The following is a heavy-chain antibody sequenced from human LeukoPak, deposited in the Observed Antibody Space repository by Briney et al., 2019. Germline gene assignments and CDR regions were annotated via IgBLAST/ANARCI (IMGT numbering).Heavy chain of an antibody. J-gene: IGHJ4*02. CDR1: GGTFSSYA. CDR2: IIPILGIA. V-gene: IGHV1-69*04. D-gene: IGHD3-10*01. CDR3: ARVGFGELEVYDY. Sequence: GSSVKVSCKASGGTFSSYAISWVRQAPGQGLEWMGRIIPILGIANYAQKFQGRVTITADKSTSTAYMELSSLRSEDTAVHYCARVGFGELEVYDYWGQGTLVTVSS.